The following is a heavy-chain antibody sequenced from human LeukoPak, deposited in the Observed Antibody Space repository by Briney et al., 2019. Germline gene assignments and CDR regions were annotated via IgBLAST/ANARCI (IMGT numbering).Heavy chain of an antibody. J-gene: IGHJ4*02. CDR2: ISSSSYI. V-gene: IGHV3-21*01. Sequence: GGSLRLSCAASGFTFSTYSMNWVRQAPGKGLEWVSSISSSSYIYYADSMKGRFTISRDDAKNSLYLQMNSLRAEDTAVYYCASTSGSYYQYYFDYWGQGTLVTVSS. CDR1: GFTFSTYS. CDR3: ASTSGSYYQYYFDY. D-gene: IGHD1-26*01.